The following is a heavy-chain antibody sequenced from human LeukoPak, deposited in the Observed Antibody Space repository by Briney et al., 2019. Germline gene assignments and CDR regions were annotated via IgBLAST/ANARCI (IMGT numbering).Heavy chain of an antibody. J-gene: IGHJ3*02. D-gene: IGHD6-13*01. CDR2: INSNSGGT. Sequence: EASVKVSCKASGYTFTDYYMHWVRQAPGQGLEWVGWINSNSGGTNYAQKFQGRVTVTRDTSISTTYMELSRLTSDDTAVYYCARVPGLAAAGRGGENAFDIWGQGTMVTVSS. CDR3: ARVPGLAAAGRGGENAFDI. CDR1: GYTFTDYY. V-gene: IGHV1-2*02.